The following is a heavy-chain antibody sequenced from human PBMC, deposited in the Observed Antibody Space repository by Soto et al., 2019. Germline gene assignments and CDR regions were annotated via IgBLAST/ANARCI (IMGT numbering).Heavy chain of an antibody. J-gene: IGHJ4*02. CDR3: VRVNFRGTQLWLEAFDY. CDR1: GFMFNDYG. D-gene: IGHD3-10*01. CDR2: ISYDGDNK. V-gene: IGHV3-33*08. Sequence: GGSLRLSCEASGFMFNDYGMHWVRQAPGKGLDWVAVISYDGDNKYYAQSVKGRFTISRDNSKNTLYLQMNSLRAGDTAVYYCVRVNFRGTQLWLEAFDYWGRGTLVTVSS.